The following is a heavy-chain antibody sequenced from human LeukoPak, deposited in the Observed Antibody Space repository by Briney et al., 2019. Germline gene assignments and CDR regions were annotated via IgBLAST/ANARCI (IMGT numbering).Heavy chain of an antibody. J-gene: IGHJ2*01. CDR2: ISDDGSNK. D-gene: IGHD3-10*01. Sequence: GGSLRLSCTASGFTFSNYGMHWVRQAPGKGLDWVAIISDDGSNKYYADSVQGRVTISRDNSKNTLYLQVSSLRDEDTAVYYCAKDSGVIAGHWYFDLWRRGTLVSVSS. CDR1: GFTFSNYG. CDR3: AKDSGVIAGHWYFDL. V-gene: IGHV3-30*18.